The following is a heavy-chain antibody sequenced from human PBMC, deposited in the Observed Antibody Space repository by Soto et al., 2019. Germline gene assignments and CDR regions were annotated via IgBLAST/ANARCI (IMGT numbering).Heavy chain of an antibody. J-gene: IGHJ6*02. V-gene: IGHV3-21*01. D-gene: IGHD4-4*01. CDR1: GFTFSSYS. CDR2: ISSSSSYI. Sequence: GGSLRLSCAASGFTFSSYSMNWVRQAPGKGLEWVSSISSSSSYIYYADSVKGRFTISRDNAKNSLYLQMNSLRAEDTAVYYCAREYSFHYYYGTDVWGQGTTVTVSS. CDR3: AREYSFHYYYGTDV.